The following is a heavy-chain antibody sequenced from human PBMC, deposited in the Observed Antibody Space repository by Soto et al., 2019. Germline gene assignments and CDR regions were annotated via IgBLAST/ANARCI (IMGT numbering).Heavy chain of an antibody. Sequence: GGSLRLSCAASGFTFSNYAMTWVRQAPGQGLEWVSVISGSGGSLHYADPVKGRFTISRDYSKNTVYLQMNNLRAEDTAVYFWAKDSPIGYNYGRIDYWGQGTLVTVSS. D-gene: IGHD5-18*01. J-gene: IGHJ4*02. CDR3: AKDSPIGYNYGRIDY. V-gene: IGHV3-23*01. CDR2: ISGSGGSL. CDR1: GFTFSNYA.